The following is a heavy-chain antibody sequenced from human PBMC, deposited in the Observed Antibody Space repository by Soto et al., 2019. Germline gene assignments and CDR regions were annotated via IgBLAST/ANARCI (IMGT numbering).Heavy chain of an antibody. V-gene: IGHV3-11*01. CDR3: ARKHIVVVPAAIRGIWFDP. J-gene: IGHJ5*02. CDR1: GFTFSDYY. Sequence: PGGSLRLSCAASGFTFSDYYMSWIRQAPGKGLEWVSYISSSGSTIYYADSVKGRFTISRDNAKNSLYLQMNSLRAEDTAVYYCARKHIVVVPAAIRGIWFDPWGQGTLVTVSS. D-gene: IGHD2-2*01. CDR2: ISSSGSTI.